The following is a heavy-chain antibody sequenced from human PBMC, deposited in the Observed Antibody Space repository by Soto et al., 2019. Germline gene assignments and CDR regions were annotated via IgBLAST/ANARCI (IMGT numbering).Heavy chain of an antibody. CDR2: IYWDDDK. D-gene: IGHD3-10*01. V-gene: IGHV2-5*08. CDR1: GGSIISGGYC. J-gene: IGHJ6*02. CDR3: AHTDIWGVYYGMDV. Sequence: TLSLTCAVSGGSIISGGYCWSWIRQPPGKGLEWLALIYWDDDKRYSPSLKSRLTITKDTSKNQVVLTMTNMDPVDTATYYCAHTDIWGVYYGMDVWGQGTTVTSP.